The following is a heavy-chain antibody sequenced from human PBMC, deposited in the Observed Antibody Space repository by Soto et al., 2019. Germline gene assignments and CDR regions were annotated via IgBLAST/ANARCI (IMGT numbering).Heavy chain of an antibody. J-gene: IGHJ3*02. V-gene: IGHV3-15*01. CDR1: GFTFSNAW. CDR2: IKSKTDGGTT. Sequence: GGSLRLSCAASGFTFSNAWMSWVRQAPGKGLEWVGRIKSKTDGGTTDYAAPVKGRFTISRDDSKNTLYLQMNSLKTEDTAVYYCTTDIEGYGDAFDIWGQGTMVTVSS. CDR3: TTDIEGYGDAFDI. D-gene: IGHD5-12*01.